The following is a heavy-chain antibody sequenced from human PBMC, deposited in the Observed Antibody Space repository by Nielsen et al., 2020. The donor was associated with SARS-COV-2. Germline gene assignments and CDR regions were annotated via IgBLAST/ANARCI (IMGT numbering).Heavy chain of an antibody. CDR3: ARALSSSTNYYYYYMDV. CDR1: GGSLTDYY. CDR2: INHSGRT. V-gene: IGHV4-34*01. Sequence: SETLSLTCAVYGGSLTDYYWSWIRQPPGKGLEWIGEINHSGRTNDNPSLKSRVTISVDTSKNQFSLRLSSVTAADTAVYYCARALSSSTNYYYYYMDVWGKGTTVTVSS. D-gene: IGHD2-2*01. J-gene: IGHJ6*03.